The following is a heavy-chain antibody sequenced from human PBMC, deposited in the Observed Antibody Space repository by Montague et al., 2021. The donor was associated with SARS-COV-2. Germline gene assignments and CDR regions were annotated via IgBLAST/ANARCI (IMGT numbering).Heavy chain of an antibody. D-gene: IGHD6-13*01. V-gene: IGHV4-39*01. Sequence: ESLSLICTVSGGSISSSSYYWGWIRQPPGKGLEWIGSIYYSGSTYYNPSLKSRVTISVDTSKNQFSLKLSSVTAADTAVYYCARKEMKYSSIWSTGGNWFDPWGQGTLVTVSS. CDR3: ARKEMKYSSIWSTGGNWFDP. CDR2: IYYSGST. CDR1: GGSISSSSYY. J-gene: IGHJ5*02.